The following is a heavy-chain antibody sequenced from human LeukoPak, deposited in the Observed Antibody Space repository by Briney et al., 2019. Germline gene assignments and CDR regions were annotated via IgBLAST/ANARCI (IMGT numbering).Heavy chain of an antibody. CDR1: GYSISSGYY. Sequence: SETLSLTCTVSGYSISSGYYWGWIRQPPGKGLEWIGSIYHSGSINYNPSLKSRVTISVDTSKNQFSLKLSSVTAADTAVYYCARRRRITIFGVAKGYYYYYMDVWGKGTTVTVSS. CDR3: ARRRRITIFGVAKGYYYYYMDV. J-gene: IGHJ6*03. CDR2: IYHSGSI. V-gene: IGHV4-38-2*02. D-gene: IGHD3-3*01.